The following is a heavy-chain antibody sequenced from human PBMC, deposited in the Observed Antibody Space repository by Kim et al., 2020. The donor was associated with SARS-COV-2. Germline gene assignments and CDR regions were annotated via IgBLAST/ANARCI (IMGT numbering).Heavy chain of an antibody. CDR3: ARLPIGRFLEWGRRDFDI. CDR2: IYYSGST. CDR1: GGSISSYY. Sequence: SETLSLTCTVSGGSISSYYWSWIRQPPGKGLEWIGYIYYSGSTNYNPSLKSRVTISVDTSKNQFSLKLSSVTAADTAVYYCARLPIGRFLEWGRRDFDIWGQGTMVTVSS. J-gene: IGHJ3*02. V-gene: IGHV4-59*08. D-gene: IGHD3-3*01.